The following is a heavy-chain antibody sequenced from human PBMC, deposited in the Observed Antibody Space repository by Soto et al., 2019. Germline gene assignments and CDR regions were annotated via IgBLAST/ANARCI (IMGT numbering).Heavy chain of an antibody. D-gene: IGHD3-3*01. CDR1: GYTFTSYG. V-gene: IGHV1-18*01. CDR2: ISAYNGNT. Sequence: DSVKVSCKASGYTFTSYGISWVRQAPGQGLEWMGWISAYNGNTNYAQKLQGRVTMTTDTSTSTAYMELRSLRSDDKAVYYCARDESATGHDFRTGYSAANWFDPWGQGTLVPVSS. CDR3: ARDESATGHDFRTGYSAANWFDP. J-gene: IGHJ5*02.